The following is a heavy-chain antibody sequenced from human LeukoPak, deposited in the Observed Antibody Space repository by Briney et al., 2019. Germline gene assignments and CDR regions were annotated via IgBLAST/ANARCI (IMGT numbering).Heavy chain of an antibody. Sequence: ASVKVSCKASGYTFTGYYMHWVRQAPGQGLEWMGWINPNSGGTNYAQKFQGRVTMTRDTSISTAYMELSRLRSDDTAVYYCARDREGDYYYYMDVWGKGTTVTVSS. J-gene: IGHJ6*03. CDR2: INPNSGGT. CDR3: ARDREGDYYYYMDV. CDR1: GYTFTGYY. V-gene: IGHV1-2*02. D-gene: IGHD1-26*01.